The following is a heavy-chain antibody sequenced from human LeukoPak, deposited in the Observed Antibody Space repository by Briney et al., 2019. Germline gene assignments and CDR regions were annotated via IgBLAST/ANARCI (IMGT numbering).Heavy chain of an antibody. Sequence: GGSLRLSCAASGFTFDDYGLSWVRQVPGKGLEWVSGLNWNGASTGYADSVKGRFTISRDNAKNSLYLQMNTLRAEDTAVYYCARDSPPDYWGQGTLVTVSS. V-gene: IGHV3-20*04. CDR2: LNWNGAST. J-gene: IGHJ4*02. CDR3: ARDSPPDY. CDR1: GFTFDDYG.